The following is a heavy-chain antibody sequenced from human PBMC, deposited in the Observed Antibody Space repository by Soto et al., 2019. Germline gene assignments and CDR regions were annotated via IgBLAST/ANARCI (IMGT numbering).Heavy chain of an antibody. CDR3: ARLGGYYQALDS. J-gene: IGHJ4*02. V-gene: IGHV4-59*08. D-gene: IGHD3-22*01. CDR2: IYYAGTT. CDR1: GGSINNYY. Sequence: QVQLQESGPGLVKPSETLLLTCTVSGGSINNYYWSWIRQPPGKGLEFIGYIYYAGTTTYNPSLMSRVTSSVNTSKNQFSLKLSSVTAADTAVYYCARLGGYYQALDSWGQVTLLTVSS.